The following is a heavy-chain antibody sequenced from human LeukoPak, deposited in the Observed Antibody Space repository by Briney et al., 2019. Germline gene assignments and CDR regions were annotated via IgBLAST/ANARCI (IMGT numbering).Heavy chain of an antibody. CDR1: GFTFSDYY. J-gene: IGHJ4*02. Sequence: PGGSLRLSCAASGFTFSDYYMSWIRQAPGKGLEWVSYISSSSNYTNYADSVKGRFTISRDNAKNSVYLQMNSLRAEDTAVYYCARARAVAGTLNFDYWGQGTLVTVSS. D-gene: IGHD6-19*01. CDR3: ARARAVAGTLNFDY. CDR2: ISSSSNYT. V-gene: IGHV3-11*06.